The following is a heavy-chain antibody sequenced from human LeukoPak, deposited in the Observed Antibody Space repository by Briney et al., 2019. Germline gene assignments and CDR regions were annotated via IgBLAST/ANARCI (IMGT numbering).Heavy chain of an antibody. D-gene: IGHD2-2*02. V-gene: IGHV3-23*01. J-gene: IGHJ5*02. CDR3: AKGGNCSGTGCYTSWFDP. CDR2: ISGDGGTT. CDR1: GFTFSNYA. Sequence: GGSLRLSCAASGFTFSNYAMSWVRQAPGKGLEWVLSISGDGGTTYYADSVKGRFTISRDNSKNTLYLQMSSLRVEDSAVYYCAKGGNCSGTGCYTSWFDPWGQGTLVTVSS.